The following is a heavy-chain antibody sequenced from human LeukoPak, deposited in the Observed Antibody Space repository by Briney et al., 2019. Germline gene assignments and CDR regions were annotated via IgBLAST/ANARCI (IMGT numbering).Heavy chain of an antibody. J-gene: IGHJ4*02. V-gene: IGHV3-23*01. CDR3: AKAAIFGVVIIAPYLDY. Sequence: GGSLRLSCAASAFTFSTYAMSSVRQAPGKGLGWVSAITGSGGTTNYADPAQGRLIITRENSKNTLYLQMNSLRAADTAVYYCAKAAIFGVVIIAPYLDYWGQGTLVTVSS. D-gene: IGHD3-3*01. CDR2: ITGSGGTT. CDR1: AFTFSTYA.